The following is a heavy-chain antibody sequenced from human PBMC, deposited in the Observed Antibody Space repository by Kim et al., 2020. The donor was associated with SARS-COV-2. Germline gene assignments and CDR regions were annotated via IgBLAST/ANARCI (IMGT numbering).Heavy chain of an antibody. Sequence: KGRFTITRDNSKNTLNLQMNSLRAEDTAVYYCAAYLYSSSSGYYYYGMDVWGQGTTVTVSS. D-gene: IGHD6-6*01. CDR3: AAYLYSSSSGYYYYGMDV. V-gene: IGHV3-23*01. J-gene: IGHJ6*02.